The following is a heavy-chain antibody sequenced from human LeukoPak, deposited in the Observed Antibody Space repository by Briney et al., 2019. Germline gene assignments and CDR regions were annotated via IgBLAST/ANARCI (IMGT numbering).Heavy chain of an antibody. CDR2: IYNTGST. CDR1: GASISSESYY. Sequence: SETLSLTCTVSGASISSESYYWTWIRQPAGKGLEWIGRIYNTGSTKYNPSLKSRVTISIDTSKNQFSLKLTSVTAADTAVYYCARVMAVNPDWFDHWGQGTLVTVSS. V-gene: IGHV4-61*02. J-gene: IGHJ5*02. CDR3: ARVMAVNPDWFDH. D-gene: IGHD5-24*01.